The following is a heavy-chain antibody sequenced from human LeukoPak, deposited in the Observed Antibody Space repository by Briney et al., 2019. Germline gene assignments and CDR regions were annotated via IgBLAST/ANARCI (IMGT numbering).Heavy chain of an antibody. Sequence: GGSLRLSCAASGFTFSSYGMSWVRQAPGKGLEWVSAIRGSGGSTYYADSVKGRFTISRDNSKNTLYLQMNSLRAEDTAVYYCARGGLSGYVTYYYYYMDVWGKGTTVTISS. V-gene: IGHV3-23*01. CDR1: GFTFSSYG. CDR2: IRGSGGST. D-gene: IGHD5-12*01. J-gene: IGHJ6*03. CDR3: ARGGLSGYVTYYYYYMDV.